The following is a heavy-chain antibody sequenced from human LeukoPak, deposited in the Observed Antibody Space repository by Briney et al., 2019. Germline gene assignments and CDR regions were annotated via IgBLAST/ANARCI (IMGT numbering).Heavy chain of an antibody. D-gene: IGHD6-19*01. CDR2: ISLDGGNK. CDR3: AKDGGSGWSFFDY. CDR1: GFTFNSYG. Sequence: PGGSLRLSCAASGFTFNSYGMHWVRQAPGKGLEWVAFISLDGGNKYYAELVNGRFTISRDNSKNTLYLQMNSLRADDTSVYYCAKDGGSGWSFFDYWGQGTLVIVSS. J-gene: IGHJ4*02. V-gene: IGHV3-30*18.